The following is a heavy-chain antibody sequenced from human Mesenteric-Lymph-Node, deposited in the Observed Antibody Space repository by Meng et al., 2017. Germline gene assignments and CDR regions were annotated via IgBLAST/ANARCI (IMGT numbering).Heavy chain of an antibody. D-gene: IGHD6-19*01. CDR2: IHDSGTT. J-gene: IGHJ3*02. V-gene: IGHV4-31*03. Sequence: SETLSLTCTVSGGSISSGGYYWSWIRQHPGKGLEWIGYIHDSGTTYYNPSLKSRLIITADTSKNEFSLKLTSVTAADTAVYYCARGFSSGWYSNDAFDIWGQGTMVTVSS. CDR1: GGSISSGGYY. CDR3: ARGFSSGWYSNDAFDI.